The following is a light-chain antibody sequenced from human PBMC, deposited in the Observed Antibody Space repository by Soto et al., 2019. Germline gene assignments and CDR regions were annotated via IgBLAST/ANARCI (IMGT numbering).Light chain of an antibody. Sequence: DIQMTQSPSSLSASVGDRVTMTCRASQGISNYLAWYQQKPGKVPKLLIYAASTLQSGVPSKFSGSGSGTDFTLTISSLQPEDFATYYCQQSFNNPRTFGQGTKVDIK. V-gene: IGKV1-27*01. CDR3: QQSFNNPRT. CDR1: QGISNY. CDR2: AAS. J-gene: IGKJ1*01.